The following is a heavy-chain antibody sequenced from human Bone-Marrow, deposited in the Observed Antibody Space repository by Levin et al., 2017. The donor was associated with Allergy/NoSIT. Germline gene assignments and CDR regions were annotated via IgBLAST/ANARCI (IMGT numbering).Heavy chain of an antibody. D-gene: IGHD3-22*01. CDR3: AKMGDSRSSSGYYFDS. V-gene: IGHV3-21*01. CDR1: GFIFSNHS. Sequence: PGGSLRLSCSGSGFIFSNHSINWVRQAPGKGLEWVSSISSSSSYIHYADSVKGRVTISRDNAKRTLYLQMDRVRAEDTAMYYCAKMGDSRSSSGYYFDSWGQGILVTVSS. J-gene: IGHJ4*02. CDR2: ISSSSSYI.